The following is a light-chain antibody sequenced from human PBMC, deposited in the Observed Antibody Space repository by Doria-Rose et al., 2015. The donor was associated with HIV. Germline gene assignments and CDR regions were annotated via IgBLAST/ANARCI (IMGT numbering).Light chain of an antibody. CDR1: SSDVGAYNY. J-gene: IGLJ3*02. CDR3: SSYTTSSTWV. CDR2: DVN. Sequence: VYGSPGQSITISCSGTSSDVGAYNYVSWYQQHPGKAPNLMIYDVNNRPSGVSNRFSGSKSGNTASLIISGLQAEDEADYYYSSYTTSSTWVFGGGTKVPVL. V-gene: IGLV2-14*03.